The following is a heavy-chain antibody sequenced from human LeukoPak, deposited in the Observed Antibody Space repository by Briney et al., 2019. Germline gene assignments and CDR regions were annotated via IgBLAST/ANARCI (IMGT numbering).Heavy chain of an antibody. CDR2: IYTSGST. V-gene: IGHV4-4*09. J-gene: IGHJ4*02. Sequence: SETLSLTCTVSGGSISSYYWSWIRQPPGKGLEWIGYIYTSGSTNYNPSLKGRVTISVDTSKNQFSLKLSSVTAADTAVYYCARHRRGAVAGLLLFDYWGQGTLVTVSS. CDR3: ARHRRGAVAGLLLFDY. CDR1: GGSISSYY. D-gene: IGHD6-19*01.